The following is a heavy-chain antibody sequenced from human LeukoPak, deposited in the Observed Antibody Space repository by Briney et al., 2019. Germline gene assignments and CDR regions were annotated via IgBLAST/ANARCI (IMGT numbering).Heavy chain of an antibody. CDR3: AGVPSEWLQSIRAHAFDT. D-gene: IGHD5-24*01. CDR2: IYTSGST. J-gene: IGHJ3*02. V-gene: IGHV4-61*02. Sequence: SETLSLTCTASGGSISSGSYYWSWIRQPAGKGLEWIGRIYTSGSTNYNPSLKSRVTISVDTSKNQFSLKLSSVTAADTAVYYCAGVPSEWLQSIRAHAFDTWGQGTMVTVSS. CDR1: GGSISSGSYY.